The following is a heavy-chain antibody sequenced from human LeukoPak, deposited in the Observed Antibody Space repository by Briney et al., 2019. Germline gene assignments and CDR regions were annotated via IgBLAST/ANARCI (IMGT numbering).Heavy chain of an antibody. Sequence: ASVKVSCKVSGYTFTSFQINWVRQASGQGLEWMGWMNPNSGNTGYAQKFQGRVTITRNTSISTAYMELSSLRSEDTAVYYCARGPTGDYYYYMDVWGKGTTVTVSS. J-gene: IGHJ6*03. CDR2: MNPNSGNT. V-gene: IGHV1-8*01. CDR3: ARGPTGDYYYYMDV. CDR1: GYTFTSFQ.